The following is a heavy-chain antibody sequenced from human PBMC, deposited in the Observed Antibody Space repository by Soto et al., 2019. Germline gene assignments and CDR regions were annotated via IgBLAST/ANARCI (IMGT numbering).Heavy chain of an antibody. J-gene: IGHJ4*02. D-gene: IGHD6-6*01. CDR2: IHYSGSI. CDR1: YGSISSGGYY. CDR3: ARGHPDFSSSSRARGNIDH. Sequence: QVQLQESGPGLVKASQTLSLTCTVSYGSISSGGYYWSWIRQHPGKGLEWIGHIHYSGSIHYNPSLKSRAIISVDMSKNQFSLKLTSVTAADTAVYYCARGHPDFSSSSRARGNIDHWGQGALVTVSS. V-gene: IGHV4-31*03.